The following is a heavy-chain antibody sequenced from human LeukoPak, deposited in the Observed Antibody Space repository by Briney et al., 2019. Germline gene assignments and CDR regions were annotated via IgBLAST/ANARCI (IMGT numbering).Heavy chain of an antibody. CDR3: ATDHCTRTNCYEDYYHGMDV. CDR1: GYTFTGYY. D-gene: IGHD2-2*01. Sequence: AASVKVSCKAFGYTFTGYYMHWVRQAPGQGLEWMGWVNPNNGVTEYAQEFQGRVTMTRDTSLSTAYMELSRLRSDDTAVYYCATDHCTRTNCYEDYYHGMDVWGQGTTVTVSS. CDR2: VNPNNGVT. J-gene: IGHJ6*02. V-gene: IGHV1-2*02.